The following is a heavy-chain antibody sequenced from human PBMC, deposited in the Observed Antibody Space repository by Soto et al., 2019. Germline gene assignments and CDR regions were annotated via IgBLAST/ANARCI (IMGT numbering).Heavy chain of an antibody. V-gene: IGHV4-31*03. CDR3: ARGRSAGYYKRNWFDP. Sequence: QVQLQESGPGLVKPSQTLSLTCTVSGGSVSSGGYYWSWLRQPPGKGLEWIGYIFPGGNSYYNVSLERRTTISVVRSKNQFSLRLDSVTAADTAVYFCARGRSAGYYKRNWFDPWGQGTLVTVSS. D-gene: IGHD3-9*01. CDR1: GGSVSSGGYY. CDR2: IFPGGNS. J-gene: IGHJ5*02.